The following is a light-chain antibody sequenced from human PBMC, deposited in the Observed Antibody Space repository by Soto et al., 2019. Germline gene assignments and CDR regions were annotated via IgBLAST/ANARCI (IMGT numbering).Light chain of an antibody. V-gene: IGKV1-5*01. CDR1: QSISSW. Sequence: DIQMTQSPSTLSGSVGDRVTMTCRASQSISSWLARYQQKPGKAPKLLIYDASSLESGVPSRFSGSGSGTEFTLTISSLQPDDFATYYCQQYNSYSTFGQGTKVDI. CDR2: DAS. J-gene: IGKJ1*01. CDR3: QQYNSYST.